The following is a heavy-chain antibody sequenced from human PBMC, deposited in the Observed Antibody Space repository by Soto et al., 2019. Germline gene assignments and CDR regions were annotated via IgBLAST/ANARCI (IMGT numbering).Heavy chain of an antibody. CDR2: MSGDGRT. D-gene: IGHD1-26*01. CDR3: SGAESPDTAYFSLY. Sequence: PGGSLRLSCVGPGFTFSDSVMAWGRQAPGKGLEWLSVMSGDGRTRYAAAVKGRFTISRDTSNGIAYLQMNSLNIEDSAVYYCSGAESPDTAYFSLYWGQGTPVTVCS. V-gene: IGHV3-49*04. J-gene: IGHJ4*02. CDR1: GFTFSDSV.